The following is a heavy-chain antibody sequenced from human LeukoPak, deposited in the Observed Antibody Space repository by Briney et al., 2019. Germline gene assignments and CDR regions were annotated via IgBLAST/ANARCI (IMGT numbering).Heavy chain of an antibody. CDR1: GYTFTSYG. J-gene: IGHJ4*02. CDR3: ARDRDTMVRGVIDY. Sequence: ASVKVSCKASGYTFTSYGISWVRQAPGQGLEWMGWISAYNGNTNYAQKLQGRVTMTTDTSTSTPYMELRSLRSDDTAVYYCARDRDTMVRGVIDYWGQGTLVTVSS. CDR2: ISAYNGNT. D-gene: IGHD3-10*01. V-gene: IGHV1-18*01.